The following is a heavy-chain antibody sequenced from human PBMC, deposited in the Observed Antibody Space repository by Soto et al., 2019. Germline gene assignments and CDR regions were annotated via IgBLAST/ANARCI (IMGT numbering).Heavy chain of an antibody. J-gene: IGHJ4*02. CDR3: ARQDRYDSRDY. D-gene: IGHD3-22*01. CDR1: GGSIRSSTYY. V-gene: IGHV4-39*01. CDR2: IYYSGST. Sequence: SETLSLTCTVSGGSIRSSTYYWGWIRQPPGKGLEWLGSIYYSGSTYYNPSLKSRVTISVDTSKNQFSLKLSSVTAADMAVYYCARQDRYDSRDYWGQGTLVTVSS.